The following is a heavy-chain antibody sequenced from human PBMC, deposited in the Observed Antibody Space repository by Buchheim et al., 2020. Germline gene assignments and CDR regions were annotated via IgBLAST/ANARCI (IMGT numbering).Heavy chain of an antibody. CDR1: GFTFTSSA. D-gene: IGHD5/OR15-5a*01. CDR2: ISDGGFST. J-gene: IGHJ4*02. Sequence: EVQLLESGGGLVQPGGSLRLSCAASGFTFTSSAMSWVRQAPGKGLEWVSSISDGGFSTYYADSVKGRFTVSKDNSKDTLSLQMSSLRAEDTARYYCAKFRGSTRDFESWGQGTL. V-gene: IGHV3-23*01. CDR3: AKFRGSTRDFES.